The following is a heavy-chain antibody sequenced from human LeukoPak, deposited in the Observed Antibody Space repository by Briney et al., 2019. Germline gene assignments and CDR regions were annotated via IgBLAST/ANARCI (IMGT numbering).Heavy chain of an antibody. V-gene: IGHV3-53*01. Sequence: PGGSLRLSCAASGFTVSSNYMSWVRQAPGKGLEWVSVIYSGGSTYYADSVKGRFTISRDNSKNTLYLQMNSLRAEDTAVYYCARDDGDYDTRSGMDVWGQGTTVAVSS. D-gene: IGHD3-22*01. CDR3: ARDDGDYDTRSGMDV. J-gene: IGHJ6*02. CDR2: IYSGGST. CDR1: GFTVSSNY.